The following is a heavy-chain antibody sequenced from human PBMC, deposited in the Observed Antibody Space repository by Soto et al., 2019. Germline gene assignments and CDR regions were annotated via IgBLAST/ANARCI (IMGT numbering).Heavy chain of an antibody. J-gene: IGHJ4*02. V-gene: IGHV4-59*08. CDR3: ARHKSERYDSSGYYEHYFDY. CDR2: IYYSGST. Sequence: PSETLSLTCTVSCGSISSYYWSWIRQPPGKGLEWIGYIYYSGSTNYNPSLKSRVTISVDTSKNQFSLKLSSVTAADTAVYYCARHKSERYDSSGYYEHYFDYWGQGTLVTVSS. CDR1: CGSISSYY. D-gene: IGHD3-22*01.